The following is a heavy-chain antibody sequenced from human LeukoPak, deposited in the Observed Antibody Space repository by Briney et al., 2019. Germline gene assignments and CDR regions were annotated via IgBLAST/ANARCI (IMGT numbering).Heavy chain of an antibody. V-gene: IGHV3-48*04. CDR3: ARVRGAWYMDV. J-gene: IGHJ6*03. CDR2: ITSTSSAI. D-gene: IGHD3-10*01. CDR1: GFTFSSYS. Sequence: GGSLRLSCAASGFTFSSYSMNWVRQAPGKGLEWLSFITSTSSAIYYAASVKGRFTISRDNARNSLFLQMNSLRTDDTAVYYCARVRGAWYMDVWGKGTTVTVSS.